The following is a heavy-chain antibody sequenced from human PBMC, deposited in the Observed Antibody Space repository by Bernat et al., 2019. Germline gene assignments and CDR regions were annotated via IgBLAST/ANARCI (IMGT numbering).Heavy chain of an antibody. CDR3: TTKQSPRECNGENRYAS. V-gene: IGHV3-15*01. CDR1: GFTFIDAW. CDR2: IKSKADGGTT. Sequence: EVQLLESGGGLVKPGGSLRLSCAAPGFTFIDAWMNWVRQAPGKGLELIGRIKSKADGGTTDYAAPVKGRFTISRDDSQKMVYLQMSELKTNDTALYDCTTKQSPRECNGENRYASWGQGALVTGSS. D-gene: IGHD2-2*01. J-gene: IGHJ5*02.